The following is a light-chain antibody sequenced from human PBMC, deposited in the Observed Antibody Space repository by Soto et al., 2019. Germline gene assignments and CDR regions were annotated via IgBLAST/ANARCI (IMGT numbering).Light chain of an antibody. CDR2: EGS. V-gene: IGLV2-23*01. J-gene: IGLJ3*02. CDR3: CSYVGSSRV. CDR1: SSDVGSYNL. Sequence: QSVLTQPASVSGSPGQSITISCTGTSSDVGSYNLVSWYQQHPGKAPKLMIYEGSKRPSGVSNRFSGSKSGNTASLTISGLQAEDEADYYCCSYVGSSRVFGGRTKLTVL.